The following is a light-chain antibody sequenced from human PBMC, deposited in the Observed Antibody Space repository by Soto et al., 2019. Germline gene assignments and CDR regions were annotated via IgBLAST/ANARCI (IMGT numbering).Light chain of an antibody. CDR3: ATWDDSLIGRV. V-gene: IGLV1-44*01. CDR1: YSNIGSNT. CDR2: LNN. J-gene: IGLJ3*02. Sequence: QSVLTQPPSASGTPGQRVTISCSGSYSNIGSNTVTWYQQFPGTAPKLLIYLNNQRPSGVPDRFSGSKSDTSASLAISALQPEVEADYFCATWDDSLIGRVFGGGTKVTVL.